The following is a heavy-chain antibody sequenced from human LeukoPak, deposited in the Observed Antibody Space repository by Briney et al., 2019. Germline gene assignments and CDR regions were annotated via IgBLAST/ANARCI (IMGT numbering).Heavy chain of an antibody. CDR2: ISYDGSNK. D-gene: IGHD3-10*01. J-gene: IGHJ6*02. Sequence: GGSLRLSCAASGFTFSTYAMHWVRQAPGRRLDWVAAISYDGSNKYYADSVKGRFTISRDNSKNTLYLQMNSLRVEDTAVYYCARGLLSYYYGMAVWGQGTTVTVSS. CDR3: ARGLLSYYYGMAV. CDR1: GFTFSTYA. V-gene: IGHV3-30-3*01.